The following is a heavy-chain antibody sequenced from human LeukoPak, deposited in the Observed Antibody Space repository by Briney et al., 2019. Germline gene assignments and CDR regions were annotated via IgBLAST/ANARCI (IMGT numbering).Heavy chain of an antibody. CDR1: GLRFRNYG. CDR2: IYYDGSNQ. D-gene: IGHD1-26*01. Sequence: GRSLGLSCVVSGLRFRNYGMHWVRQAPGKGLEWVAVIYYDGSNQYYADSVKGRFTVSRDSAKNTLYLQMDSLRAEDTAVYYCATDRNSGKYYDYWGQGTLVTVSS. V-gene: IGHV3-33*01. CDR3: ATDRNSGKYYDY. J-gene: IGHJ4*02.